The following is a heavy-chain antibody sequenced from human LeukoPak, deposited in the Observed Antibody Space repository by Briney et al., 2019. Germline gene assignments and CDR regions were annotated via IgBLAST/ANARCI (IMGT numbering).Heavy chain of an antibody. V-gene: IGHV3-33*08. CDR1: GFTFSTYS. CDR2: IWYDGSNK. Sequence: GGSLRLSCAASGFTFSTYSMHWVRQAPGKGLEWVAVIWYDGSNKYYADSVKGRFTISRDNVKNTLYLQMNSLRAEDTAVYYCARVLGGDSRGYFDYWGQGTLVTVSS. CDR3: ARVLGGDSRGYFDY. J-gene: IGHJ4*02. D-gene: IGHD2-21*02.